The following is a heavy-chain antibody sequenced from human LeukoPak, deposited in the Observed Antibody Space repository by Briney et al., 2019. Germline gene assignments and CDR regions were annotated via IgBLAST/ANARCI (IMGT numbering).Heavy chain of an antibody. CDR1: GLTLCSYS. D-gene: IGHD6-19*01. CDR3: AKDDWQWLVDY. V-gene: IGHV3-23*01. Sequence: GGSLRLSCAGSGLTLCSYSLSWVRQAPGEGVGWVSAISGSGGSTYYADSVKGRFTISRDNSKNTLYLQMNSLRAEDTAVYYCAKDDWQWLVDYWGQGTLVTVSS. J-gene: IGHJ4*02. CDR2: ISGSGGST.